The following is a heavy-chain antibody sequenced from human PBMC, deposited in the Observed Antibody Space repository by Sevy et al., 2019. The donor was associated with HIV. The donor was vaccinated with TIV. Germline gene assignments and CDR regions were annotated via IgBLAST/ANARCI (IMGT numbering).Heavy chain of an antibody. CDR1: GFTFSSYA. D-gene: IGHD3-3*01. CDR3: ARDRGYYYDFWSGYPYYYYYGMDV. CDR2: ISYDGSNK. Sequence: GGSLRLSCAASGFTFSSYAMHWVRQAPGKGLEWVAVISYDGSNKYYADSVKGRFTISRDNSKNTLYLQMNSLRAEDTAVYYCARDRGYYYDFWSGYPYYYYYGMDVWGQGTTVTVSS. J-gene: IGHJ6*02. V-gene: IGHV3-30*04.